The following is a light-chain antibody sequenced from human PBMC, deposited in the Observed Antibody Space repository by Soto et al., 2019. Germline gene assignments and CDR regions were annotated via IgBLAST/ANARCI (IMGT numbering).Light chain of an antibody. CDR3: QQSFSRPPT. CDR2: AAS. CDR1: QSISSY. Sequence: DIQMTQSPSSLSASVGDRVTITCRASQSISSYLNWYQQKPGKAPKLLIYAASTLQSGVPSRFSGSGSGTDSTLTISSLQPEDFAIYYCQQSFSRPPTFGPGTKVDMK. V-gene: IGKV1-39*01. J-gene: IGKJ3*01.